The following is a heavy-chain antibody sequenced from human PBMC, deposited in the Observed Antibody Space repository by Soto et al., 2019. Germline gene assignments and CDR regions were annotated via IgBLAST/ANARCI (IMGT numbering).Heavy chain of an antibody. D-gene: IGHD6-13*01. CDR3: ARGGSRQQLGAN. V-gene: IGHV4-59*01. J-gene: IGHJ4*02. CDR1: GGSISSYY. Sequence: LSLTCTVSGGSISSYYWSWIRQPPGKGLEWIGYIYYSGSTNYDPSLKSRVTISVDTSKNQFSLKLSSVTAADTAVYYCARGGSRQQLGANWGQGTLVTVSS. CDR2: IYYSGST.